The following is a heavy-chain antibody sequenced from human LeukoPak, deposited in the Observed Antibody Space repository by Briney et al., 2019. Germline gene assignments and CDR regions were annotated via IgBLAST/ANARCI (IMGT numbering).Heavy chain of an antibody. J-gene: IGHJ4*02. CDR2: IDPSDSYT. CDR1: GYTFTNYW. D-gene: IGHD5-12*01. Sequence: GESLKISCKGSGYTFTNYWISWVRQMPGKRLEWMGRIDPSDSYTNYNPSFRGHITISADKSSSTAYLHWSSLKASGTAMYFCARQYSGYDYYFDYWGQGILVTVSS. V-gene: IGHV5-10-1*01. CDR3: ARQYSGYDYYFDY.